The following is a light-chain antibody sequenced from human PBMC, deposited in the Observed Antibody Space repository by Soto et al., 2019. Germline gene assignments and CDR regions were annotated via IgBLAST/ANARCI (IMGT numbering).Light chain of an antibody. J-gene: IGKJ2*01. CDR1: QSVSINS. V-gene: IGKV3-20*01. CDR3: QPYSSSLYT. CDR2: GAS. Sequence: EVVLTQSPDTLPLSPGERATLSCRASQSVSINSLVWYQQKPGQAPRLLLYGASIRSAGIPDRFSAGGSGTDFTLTVSGLEPEAFALYYCQPYSSSLYTFGHGTKVEVK.